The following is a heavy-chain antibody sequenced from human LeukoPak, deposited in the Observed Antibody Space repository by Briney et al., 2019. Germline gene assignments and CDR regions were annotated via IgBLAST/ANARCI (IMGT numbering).Heavy chain of an antibody. Sequence: SETLSLTCAVSGGSISSGGYSWSWIRQPPGKGLEWIGYIYHSGSTYYNPSLKSRVTISVDRSKNQFSLKLSSVTAADTAVYYCARVNRRGYSGYAFDYWGQGTLVVVSS. CDR3: ARVNRRGYSGYAFDY. J-gene: IGHJ4*02. CDR2: IYHSGST. CDR1: GGSISSGGYS. D-gene: IGHD5-12*01. V-gene: IGHV4-30-2*01.